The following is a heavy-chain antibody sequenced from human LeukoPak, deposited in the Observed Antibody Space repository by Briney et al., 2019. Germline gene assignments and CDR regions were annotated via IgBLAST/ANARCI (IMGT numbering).Heavy chain of an antibody. CDR2: MNPNSGNT. V-gene: IGHV1-8*01. D-gene: IGHD7-27*01. CDR3: AKADWGSNTHTTDY. CDR1: GYTFTSYD. J-gene: IGHJ4*02. Sequence: ASVKVSCKASGYTFTSYDINWVRQATGQGLEWMGWMNPNSGNTGYAQKFRGRVTMTRNTSISTAYMELSGLRSEDTAVYYCAKADWGSNTHTTDYWGQGTLVTVSS.